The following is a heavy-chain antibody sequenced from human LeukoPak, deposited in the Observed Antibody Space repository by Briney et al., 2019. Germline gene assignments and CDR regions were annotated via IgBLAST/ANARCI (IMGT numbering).Heavy chain of an antibody. V-gene: IGHV1-2*02. CDR2: INPNSGGT. Sequence: ASVKVSCKASRYTFTAYYMHWVRQAPGQGLEWMGWINPNSGGTNYAQKFQGRVTMTRDTSISTAYMELSSLRSEDTAVYYCARGRGGSYAELDYWGQGTLITVSS. CDR3: ARGRGGSYAELDY. CDR1: RYTFTAYY. D-gene: IGHD2-2*01. J-gene: IGHJ4*02.